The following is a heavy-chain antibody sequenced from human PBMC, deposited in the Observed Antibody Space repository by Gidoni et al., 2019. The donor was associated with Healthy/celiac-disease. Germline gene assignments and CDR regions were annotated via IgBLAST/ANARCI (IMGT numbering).Heavy chain of an antibody. D-gene: IGHD4-4*01. J-gene: IGHJ6*02. CDR3: ARHTSNYVLYYSYYGMDV. CDR2: IDPSDSYT. CDR1: GYSFTSYW. V-gene: IGHV5-10-1*03. Sequence: EVQLVQSGAEVKKPGESLRISCKGSGYSFTSYWISWVRQMPGKGLEWMGRIDPSDSYTNYSPSFQGHVTISADKSISTAYLQWSSLKASDTAMYYCARHTSNYVLYYSYYGMDVWGQGTTVTVSS.